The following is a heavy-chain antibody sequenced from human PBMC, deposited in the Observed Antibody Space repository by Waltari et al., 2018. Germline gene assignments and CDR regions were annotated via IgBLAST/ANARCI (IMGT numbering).Heavy chain of an antibody. CDR1: GYTFINSD. D-gene: IGHD3-3*01. V-gene: IGHV1-8*02. CDR3: ARGRDVFANFDYNWFDP. CDR2: VNPNSGAT. J-gene: IGHJ5*02. Sequence: QEQLVQSGAEVLRPGASVKVSCQASGYTFINSDINWVRQAAGQGLEWMGWVNPNSGATAYAQKFQGRITMTWDTSISTAYMELSNLRSDDTAVLYCARGRDVFANFDYNWFDPWGQGTLVTVSS.